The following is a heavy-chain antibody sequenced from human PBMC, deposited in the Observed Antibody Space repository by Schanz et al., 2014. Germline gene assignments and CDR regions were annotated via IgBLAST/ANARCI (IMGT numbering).Heavy chain of an antibody. CDR2: IFLNDGGT. Sequence: QVQLVQSGAEVRKPGSSVRVSCKASGGTFTSYAFSWVRQAPGQGLEWLGTIFLNDGGTHSAEKFQGRIIMTRDTSTSTVYMELSSLRSEDTAVYYCASALTTWGGMDVWGQGTTVTVSS. J-gene: IGHJ6*02. CDR3: ASALTTWGGMDV. CDR1: GGTFTSYA. D-gene: IGHD4-4*01. V-gene: IGHV1-69*04.